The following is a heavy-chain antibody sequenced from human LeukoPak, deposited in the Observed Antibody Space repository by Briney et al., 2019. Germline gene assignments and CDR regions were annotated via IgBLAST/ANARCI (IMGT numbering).Heavy chain of an antibody. CDR3: ARDRDQSKVLRFLEWLLNPLGY. D-gene: IGHD3-3*01. V-gene: IGHV3-11*01. J-gene: IGHJ4*02. CDR2: ISSSGSTI. CDR1: GFTFSDYY. Sequence: PGGSLRLSCAASGFTFSDYYMSWIRQAPGKGLEWVSYISSSGSTIYYADSVKGRFTISRDNAKNSLYLQMNSLRAEDTAVYYCARDRDQSKVLRFLEWLLNPLGYWGQGTLVTVSS.